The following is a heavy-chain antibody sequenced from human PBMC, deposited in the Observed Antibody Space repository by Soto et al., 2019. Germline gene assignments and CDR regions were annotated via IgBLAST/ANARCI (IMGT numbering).Heavy chain of an antibody. CDR3: ARDGGYSGSY. CDR1: GYTFTSYG. V-gene: IGHV1-18*01. J-gene: IGHJ4*02. Sequence: QVQLVQSGAEVKKPGASVKVSCKASGYTFTSYGISWVRQAPGQGLEWMGWISAYNGNTNYAQKLXGXVXMXXDTSTSTAYMELRSLRSDDTALYHRARDGGYSGSYWGQGTRVTVSS. CDR2: ISAYNGNT. D-gene: IGHD1-26*01.